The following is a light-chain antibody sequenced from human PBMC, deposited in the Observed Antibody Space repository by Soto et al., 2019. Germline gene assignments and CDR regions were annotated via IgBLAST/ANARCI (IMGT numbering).Light chain of an antibody. Sequence: SALTQPASVSRSPGQPITFSCTGTSSDVGGYNYVSWYQQHPGKAPKLMIYDVSNRPSGVSNRFSGSKSGNTASLTISGLQAEDEADYYCSSYTSSSTLAVFGTGTKVTVL. CDR3: SSYTSSSTLAV. V-gene: IGLV2-14*01. CDR1: SSDVGGYNY. J-gene: IGLJ1*01. CDR2: DVS.